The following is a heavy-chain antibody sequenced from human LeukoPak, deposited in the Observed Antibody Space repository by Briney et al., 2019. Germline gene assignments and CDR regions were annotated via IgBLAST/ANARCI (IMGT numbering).Heavy chain of an antibody. D-gene: IGHD5-18*01. CDR3: ARGTAMVYYYYMDV. CDR1: GYSISSGYY. CDR2: IYHSGST. Sequence: SETLSLTCAVSGYSISSGYYWGWIRQPPGKGVERIESIYHSGSTYYNPSLKSRVTISVDASKNQFSLKLSSVTAADTPLYYCARGTAMVYYYYMDVWGKGTTVTVSS. J-gene: IGHJ6*03. V-gene: IGHV4-38-2*01.